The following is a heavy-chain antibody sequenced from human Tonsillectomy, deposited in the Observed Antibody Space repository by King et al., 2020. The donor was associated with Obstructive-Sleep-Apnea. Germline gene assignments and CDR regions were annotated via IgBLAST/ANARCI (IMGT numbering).Heavy chain of an antibody. CDR1: GFTFSSYS. CDR3: ARDLGVVTATLDS. V-gene: IGHV3-48*04. J-gene: IGHJ4*02. CDR2: ISSSSRTI. D-gene: IGHD2-21*02. Sequence: GQLVQSGGGLVQPGGSLRLSCAASGFTFSSYSMNWVRQAPGKGLEWVSYISSSSRTIYFADSVKGRFTISRDNAKNSLYLQMNSLRAEDTAVYYCARDLGVVTATLDSWGQGTLVTVSS.